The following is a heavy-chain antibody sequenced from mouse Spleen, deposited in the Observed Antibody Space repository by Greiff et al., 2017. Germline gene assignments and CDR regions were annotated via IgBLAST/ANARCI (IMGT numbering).Heavy chain of an antibody. Sequence: EVQLQQSGPELVKPGASVKISCKASGYSFTGYYMNWVKQSPEKSLEWIGEINPSTGGTTYNQKFKAKATLTVDKSSSTAYMQLKSLTSEDSAVYYCVYSFYAMDYWGQGTSVTVSS. V-gene: IGHV1-42*01. CDR3: VYSFYAMDY. CDR2: INPSTGGT. J-gene: IGHJ4*01. CDR1: GYSFTGYY. D-gene: IGHD2-12*01.